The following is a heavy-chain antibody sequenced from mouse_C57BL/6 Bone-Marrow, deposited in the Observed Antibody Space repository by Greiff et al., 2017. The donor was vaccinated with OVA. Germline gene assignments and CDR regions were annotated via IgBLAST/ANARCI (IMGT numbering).Heavy chain of an antibody. Sequence: VQGVESGPGLVQPSQCLSITCTVSGFSLTSYGVHWVRQSPGKGLEWLGVIWSGGSTDYNAAFISRLSISKDNSKSQVFFKMNSLQADDTAIYYCASSYSNDWYFDVWGTGTTVTVSS. CDR3: ASSYSNDWYFDV. D-gene: IGHD2-5*01. CDR1: GFSLTSYG. J-gene: IGHJ1*03. CDR2: IWSGGST. V-gene: IGHV2-2*01.